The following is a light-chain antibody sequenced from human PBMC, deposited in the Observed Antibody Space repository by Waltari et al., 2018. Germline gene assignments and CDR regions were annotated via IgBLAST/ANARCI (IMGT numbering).Light chain of an antibody. CDR1: NRHVGAYHY. Sequence: QSVLTQPPSATGSPGQSVTISCTGTNRHVGAYHYVSWYQQHPGKVPKLLMYEVTKRASGVPDRFSGSKSGNTASLTVSGLQADDEADCYCSSYAHNNHFVFGTGTKVTVL. CDR2: EVT. J-gene: IGLJ1*01. V-gene: IGLV2-8*01. CDR3: SSYAHNNHFV.